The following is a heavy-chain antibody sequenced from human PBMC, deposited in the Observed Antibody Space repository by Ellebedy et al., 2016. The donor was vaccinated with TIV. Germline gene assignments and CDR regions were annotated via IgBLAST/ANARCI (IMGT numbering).Heavy chain of an antibody. D-gene: IGHD7-27*01. CDR2: FDPEDSEA. CDR3: ARNKAYTGDFDY. J-gene: IGHJ4*02. Sequence: AASVKVSCKVSGYTLSELSMHWVRQAPGKGLEWMGGFDPEDSEAIYAQKFQGRVTMTRDTSISTAYMELSSLISDDTAVYYCARNKAYTGDFDYWGQGTLVTVSS. CDR1: GYTLSELS. V-gene: IGHV1-24*01.